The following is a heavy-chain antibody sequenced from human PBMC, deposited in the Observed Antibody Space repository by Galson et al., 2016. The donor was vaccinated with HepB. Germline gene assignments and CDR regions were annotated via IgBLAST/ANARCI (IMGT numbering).Heavy chain of an antibody. CDR3: AKDNWDTGYEYNFDY. D-gene: IGHD5-12*01. J-gene: IGHJ4*02. Sequence: SLRLSCAASGFIFASYTMNWVRQAPGKGLEWVSSINTLGDTYYADPVKGRFTISRNNAWNSLYLHLNSLRADDTAVYYCAKDNWDTGYEYNFDYWGPGTLVTVSS. V-gene: IGHV3-21*01. CDR1: GFIFASYT. CDR2: INTLGDT.